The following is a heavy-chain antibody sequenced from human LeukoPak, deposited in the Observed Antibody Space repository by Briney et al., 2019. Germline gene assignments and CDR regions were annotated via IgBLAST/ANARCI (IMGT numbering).Heavy chain of an antibody. CDR1: GGSISSGGYY. Sequence: PSETLSLTCTVSGGSISSGGYYWSWIRQHPGKGLEWIGYIYYSGSTYYNPSLKSRVTISVDTSKNQFSLKLSSVTAADTAVYYCAREPSVTTTTYYYGMDVWGQGTTVTVSS. CDR2: IYYSGST. D-gene: IGHD4-17*01. V-gene: IGHV4-31*03. CDR3: AREPSVTTTTYYYGMDV. J-gene: IGHJ6*02.